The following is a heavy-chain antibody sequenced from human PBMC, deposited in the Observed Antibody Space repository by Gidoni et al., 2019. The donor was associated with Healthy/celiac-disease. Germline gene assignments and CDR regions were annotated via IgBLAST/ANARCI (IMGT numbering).Heavy chain of an antibody. CDR1: GYSFTSYW. V-gene: IGHV5-10-1*03. D-gene: IGHD2-15*01. Sequence: EVQLVQSGAEVKKPGESLRISCKGSGYSFTSYWISWVRQMPGKGLEWMGRIDPSDSYTNYSPSFQGHVTISADKSISTAYLQWSSLKASDTAMYYCARHVLGYCSGGSCPPSYYYYYMDVWGKGTTVTVSS. CDR3: ARHVLGYCSGGSCPPSYYYYYMDV. CDR2: IDPSDSYT. J-gene: IGHJ6*03.